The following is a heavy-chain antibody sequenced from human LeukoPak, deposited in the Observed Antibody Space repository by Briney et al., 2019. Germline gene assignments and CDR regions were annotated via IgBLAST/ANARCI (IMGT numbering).Heavy chain of an antibody. V-gene: IGHV3-30*03. CDR1: GFTFSNYG. D-gene: IGHD6-13*01. CDR2: MSYDGSHK. Sequence: GGSLRLSCAASGFTFSNYGMHWVRQAPTKGLEWVAVMSYDGSHKSYADSVKGRFTISRDNSKNTLYLQMNSLRAEDTAVYYCARGGRPYSSSWYAAFDIWGQGTMVTVSS. J-gene: IGHJ3*02. CDR3: ARGGRPYSSSWYAAFDI.